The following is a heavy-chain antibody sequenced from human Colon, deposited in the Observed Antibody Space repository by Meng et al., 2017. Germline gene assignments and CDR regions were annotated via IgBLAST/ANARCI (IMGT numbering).Heavy chain of an antibody. CDR2: ISAGNGNT. V-gene: IGHV1-3*01. CDR1: GYTFTRYP. Sequence: QVQLVQSGAEVKKPGASVTVSCKTSGYTFTRYPIHWVRQAPGLRLEWMGLISAGNGNTKYSQKFQGRVTITRDTSASTSYMEFSGLTSEDTAVYYCARGEEGDTWGQGTLVTVSS. D-gene: IGHD3-10*01. J-gene: IGHJ4*02. CDR3: ARGEEGDT.